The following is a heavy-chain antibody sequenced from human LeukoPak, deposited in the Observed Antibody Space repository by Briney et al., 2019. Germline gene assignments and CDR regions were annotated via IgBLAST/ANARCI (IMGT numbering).Heavy chain of an antibody. Sequence: GGSLRLSCAASGFTFSSYEMNWVRQAPGKGLEWVSYISSSGSTIYYADSVKGRFTISRDNAKNSLYLQMNSLRAEDAAVYYCAREDDYVWGSYDYWGQGTLVTASS. CDR3: AREDDYVWGSYDY. J-gene: IGHJ4*02. D-gene: IGHD3-16*01. V-gene: IGHV3-48*03. CDR2: ISSSGSTI. CDR1: GFTFSSYE.